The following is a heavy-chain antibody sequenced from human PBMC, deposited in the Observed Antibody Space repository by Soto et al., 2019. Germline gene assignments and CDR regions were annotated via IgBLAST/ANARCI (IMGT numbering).Heavy chain of an antibody. Sequence: SVKVSCKASGGTSSSYAISWVRQAPGQGLEWMGGIIPIFGTANYAQKFQGRVTITADESTSTAYMELSSLRSEDTAVYYCARGSYDTAMGRGQFYYYYGMDVWGQGTTVTVSS. D-gene: IGHD5-18*01. CDR3: ARGSYDTAMGRGQFYYYYGMDV. CDR2: IIPIFGTA. CDR1: GGTSSSYA. V-gene: IGHV1-69*13. J-gene: IGHJ6*02.